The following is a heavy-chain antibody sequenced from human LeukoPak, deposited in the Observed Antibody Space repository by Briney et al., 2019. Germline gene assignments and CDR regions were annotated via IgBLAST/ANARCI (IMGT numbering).Heavy chain of an antibody. J-gene: IGHJ3*02. V-gene: IGHV4-4*07. CDR1: GDSVSNYY. D-gene: IGHD6-19*01. CDR3: ARDPRDSSGWYYAFDI. CDR2: IHSSGTT. Sequence: PSETLSLTCTVSGDSVSNYYWSWIRQPAGKGLEWIGQIHSSGTTNYNPSLKSRVTISVDTSKNQFSLNLSSVTAADTAVYYCARDPRDSSGWYYAFDIWGQGTMVTVSS.